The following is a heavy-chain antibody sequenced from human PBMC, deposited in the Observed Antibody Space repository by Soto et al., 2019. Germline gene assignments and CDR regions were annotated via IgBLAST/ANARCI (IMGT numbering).Heavy chain of an antibody. CDR3: ARRGSGSYYDY. CDR1: GFTFSSYA. Sequence: EVQLFESGGGLEQPGGSLRLSCAASGFTFSSYAMNWVRQAPGKGLAWVSVISGSGDSTYYADSVKGRFTISRDNSKNTLYLQMNSLRAEDTAVYYCARRGSGSYYDYWGQGTLVTVSS. J-gene: IGHJ4*02. V-gene: IGHV3-23*01. D-gene: IGHD1-26*01. CDR2: ISGSGDST.